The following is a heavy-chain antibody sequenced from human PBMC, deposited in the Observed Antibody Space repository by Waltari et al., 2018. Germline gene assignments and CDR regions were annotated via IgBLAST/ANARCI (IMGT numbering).Heavy chain of an antibody. CDR1: GGSISGYY. Sequence: QVHLQESGPGLVKPSETLSLTCAVSGGSISGYYWSWIRQPPGKGLEWIGYVYYTGTTHYNPSLKSRVTLSVDTSANQFSLKLASVTAADTAVYYCARERGYDGFDFRGQGTLATVSS. CDR2: VYYTGTT. CDR3: ARERGYDGFDF. V-gene: IGHV4-59*01. J-gene: IGHJ4*02. D-gene: IGHD3-16*01.